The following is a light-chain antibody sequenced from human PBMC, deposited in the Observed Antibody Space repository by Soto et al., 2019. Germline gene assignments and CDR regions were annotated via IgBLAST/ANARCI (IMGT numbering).Light chain of an antibody. J-gene: IGLJ1*01. V-gene: IGLV2-23*01. CDR3: SSSAGISLYV. Sequence: QLGYVCRSPGSPNHNKRTGTSSDVGTYDLVSWYQQHPRKAPKLMIYEGTKRPSGVSNRFSGSKSANTAPPTIPWLHPEYETDYYSSSSAGISLYVVGSWTKVTV. CDR2: EGT. CDR1: SSDVGTYDL.